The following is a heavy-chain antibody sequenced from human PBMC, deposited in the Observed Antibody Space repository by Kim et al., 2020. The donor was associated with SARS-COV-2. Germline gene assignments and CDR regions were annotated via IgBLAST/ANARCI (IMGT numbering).Heavy chain of an antibody. V-gene: IGHV3-33*01. Sequence: YADSVKGRLTISRDNSKNTLYLQMNSLRAEDTALYYCARHSATAAGTFDYWGQGTLVTVSS. D-gene: IGHD6-13*01. CDR3: ARHSATAAGTFDY. J-gene: IGHJ4*02.